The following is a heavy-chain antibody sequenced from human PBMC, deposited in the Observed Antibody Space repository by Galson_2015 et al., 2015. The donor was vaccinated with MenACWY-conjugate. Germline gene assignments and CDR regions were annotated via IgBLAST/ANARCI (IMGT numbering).Heavy chain of an antibody. CDR3: AKGGYSSQFDC. J-gene: IGHJ4*02. CDR1: GFTFSSYG. D-gene: IGHD6-13*01. V-gene: IGHV3-30*18. CDR2: ISYDGSNK. Sequence: SLRLSCAASGFTFSSYGMHWVRQAPGKGLEWVAVISYDGSNKYYADSVKGRFTISRDNSKNTLYLQMNSLRAEDTAVYYCAKGGYSSQFDCWGQGTLVTVSS.